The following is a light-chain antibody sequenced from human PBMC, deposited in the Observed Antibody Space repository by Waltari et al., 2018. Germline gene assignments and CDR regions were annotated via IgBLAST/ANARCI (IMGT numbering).Light chain of an antibody. Sequence: QSVLTQPPSASETPGQTVIISCSGSSSNLVSNYLYWYQQPPGMAPKLLIYRNNRRPSGVPDRFTASKSGTFASLAISGLRSEDEAVYYCASWDETHYVFGSGTKVTVL. J-gene: IGLJ1*01. CDR3: ASWDETHYV. CDR2: RNN. V-gene: IGLV1-47*01. CDR1: SSNLVSNY.